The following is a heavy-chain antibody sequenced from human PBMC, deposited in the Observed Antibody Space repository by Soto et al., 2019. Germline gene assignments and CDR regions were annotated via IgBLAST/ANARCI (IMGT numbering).Heavy chain of an antibody. CDR3: TGEVASGY. V-gene: IGHV3-30*03. Sequence: QVQLVESGGGVVQPGRSLRLSCAVSGFTVSTYGMHWVRQAPGKGLEWVAVISRDGGTKYYADSVKGRFTISRDNSRNTLFLEMNSLRGADMAVYYCTGEVASGYWGQVTLVTVSA. CDR1: GFTVSTYG. J-gene: IGHJ4*02. CDR2: ISRDGGTK. D-gene: IGHD2-8*02.